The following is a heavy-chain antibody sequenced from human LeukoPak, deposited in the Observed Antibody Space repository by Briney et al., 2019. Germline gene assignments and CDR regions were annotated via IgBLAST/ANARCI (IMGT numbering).Heavy chain of an antibody. V-gene: IGHV3-20*04. Sequence: PGGSLRLSCAASGFTFDEYGMSWVRQAPGKGLEWVSSINWDGGSTAYADSVQGRFTISRDNAKNSLHLQVKSLRAEDTALYYCARDSFSGSSLDYWGQGTLVTVSS. D-gene: IGHD1-26*01. CDR1: GFTFDEYG. J-gene: IGHJ4*02. CDR3: ARDSFSGSSLDY. CDR2: INWDGGST.